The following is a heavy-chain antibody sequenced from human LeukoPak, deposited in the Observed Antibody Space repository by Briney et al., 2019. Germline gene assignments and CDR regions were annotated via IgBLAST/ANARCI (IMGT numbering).Heavy chain of an antibody. V-gene: IGHV3-53*01. CDR2: IYSGGST. D-gene: IGHD3-3*01. Sequence: GGSLRLSCAASGFTVSSNYMSWVRQAPGKGLEWVSLIYSGGSTKYADSVKGRFTISRDNSKNTLYLQMDNLRAEDTAVYYCARDPGPGITGYYYGMDVWGQGTTVTVSS. J-gene: IGHJ6*02. CDR3: ARDPGPGITGYYYGMDV. CDR1: GFTVSSNY.